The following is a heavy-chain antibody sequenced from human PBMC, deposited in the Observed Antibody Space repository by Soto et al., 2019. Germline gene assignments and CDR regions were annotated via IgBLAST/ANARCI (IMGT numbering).Heavy chain of an antibody. CDR3: ARGELRFWFDP. CDR1: GGSISSGGYY. J-gene: IGHJ5*02. D-gene: IGHD1-26*01. CDR2: IYYSGST. V-gene: IGHV4-31*03. Sequence: QVQLQESGPGLVKPSQTLSLTCTVSGGSISSGGYYWSWIRQHPGKGLEWIGYIYYSGSTYYNPSLKRRVTISVDTSKNQFSLELSSVTAADTAVYYCARGELRFWFDPWGQGTLVTVSS.